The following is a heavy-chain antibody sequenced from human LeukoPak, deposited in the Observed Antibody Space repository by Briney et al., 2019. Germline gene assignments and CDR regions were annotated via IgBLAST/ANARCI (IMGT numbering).Heavy chain of an antibody. Sequence: SETLSLTCTVSGGSISSYYWSWIRQPPGKGLEWIGYIYYSGSTNYNPPLKSRVTISVDTSKNQFSLKLSSVTAADTAVYYCARSSSSPYLDYWGQGTLVTVSS. D-gene: IGHD6-13*01. CDR2: IYYSGST. V-gene: IGHV4-59*01. CDR3: ARSSSSPYLDY. CDR1: GGSISSYY. J-gene: IGHJ4*02.